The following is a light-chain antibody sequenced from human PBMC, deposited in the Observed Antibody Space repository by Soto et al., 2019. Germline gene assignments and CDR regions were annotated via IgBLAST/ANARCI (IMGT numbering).Light chain of an antibody. V-gene: IGKV3-20*01. CDR3: QQYGSSPLT. Sequence: IVLTKTPGTLSLSPGERATLSSRASQSVSSSYLAWYQQKPGQAPRLLIYGASSRATGIPDRFSGSGSGTDFTLTISRLEPEDFAVYYCQQYGSSPLTFGGGTKVDIK. J-gene: IGKJ4*01. CDR1: QSVSSSY. CDR2: GAS.